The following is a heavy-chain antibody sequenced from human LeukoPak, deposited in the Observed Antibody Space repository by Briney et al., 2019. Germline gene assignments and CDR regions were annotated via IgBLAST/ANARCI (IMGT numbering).Heavy chain of an antibody. CDR1: GFTFSSYA. D-gene: IGHD3-22*01. V-gene: IGHV3-23*01. CDR2: ISGSGGST. CDR3: AKAPYYYDSSGYSY. Sequence: PGGSLRLSCAASGFTFSSYAMHWVRQAPGKGLEWVSAISGSGGSTYYADSVKGRFTISRDNSKNTLYLQMNSLRAEDTAVYYCAKAPYYYDSSGYSYWGQGTLVTVSS. J-gene: IGHJ4*02.